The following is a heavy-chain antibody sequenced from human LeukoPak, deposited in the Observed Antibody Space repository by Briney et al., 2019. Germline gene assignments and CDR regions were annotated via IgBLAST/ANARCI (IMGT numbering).Heavy chain of an antibody. J-gene: IGHJ5*02. Sequence: GRSLRLSCAASGFTFSNYGIHWVRQAPGKGLEWVSGIWSHGRSEYYADSVKGRFTISRDNSKNTVSLQMNSLRAEDTAVYYCARDIDTSSHYGWFDPWGQGTLVIVSS. CDR3: ARDIDTSSHYGWFDP. CDR1: GFTFSNYG. CDR2: IWSHGRSE. D-gene: IGHD3-22*01. V-gene: IGHV3-33*01.